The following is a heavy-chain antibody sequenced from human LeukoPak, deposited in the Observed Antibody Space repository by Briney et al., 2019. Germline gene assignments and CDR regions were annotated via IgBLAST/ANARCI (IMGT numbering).Heavy chain of an antibody. CDR2: ISAYNGNT. V-gene: IGHV1-18*01. D-gene: IGHD3-22*01. J-gene: IGHJ3*01. CDR3: AREIPSGIYYDSGGYPVVK. CDR1: GYTFTSYG. Sequence: ASVKVSCKASGYTFTSYGISWVRQAPGQGLEWMGWISAYNGNTNYAQKLQGRVTITADGSTSTAYMELSNLRSEDTAVYYCAREIPSGIYYDSGGYPVVKWGQGTMVTVSS.